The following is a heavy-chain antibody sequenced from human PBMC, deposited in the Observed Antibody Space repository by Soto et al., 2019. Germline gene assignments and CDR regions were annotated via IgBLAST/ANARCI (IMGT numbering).Heavy chain of an antibody. J-gene: IGHJ4*02. CDR3: ARGRYSSSWFDF. Sequence: PSETRSLTCTVSGGSVSSASYYWNWIRQPPGQGLESIGYISYSGNTDYIPTLKSRVTISVDTSKNQFSLKLSSVTAADTAVYYCARGRYSSSWFDFWGQGTLVTVSS. CDR1: GGSVSSASYY. CDR2: ISYSGNT. V-gene: IGHV4-61*01. D-gene: IGHD6-13*01.